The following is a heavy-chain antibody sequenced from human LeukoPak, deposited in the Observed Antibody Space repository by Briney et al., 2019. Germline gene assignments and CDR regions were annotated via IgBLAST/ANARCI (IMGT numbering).Heavy chain of an antibody. CDR3: AREYGGPFDY. V-gene: IGHV7-4-1*02. J-gene: IGHJ4*02. D-gene: IGHD4-23*01. CDR2: INTNTGNP. Sequence: ASVKISCKASGYTFTTYAINWVRQAPGQGLEWMGWINTNTGNPTYAQGFTGRFVFSLDTSVSAAYLQISSLKAEDTAVYYCAREYGGPFDYWGQGTLVTVSS. CDR1: GYTFTTYA.